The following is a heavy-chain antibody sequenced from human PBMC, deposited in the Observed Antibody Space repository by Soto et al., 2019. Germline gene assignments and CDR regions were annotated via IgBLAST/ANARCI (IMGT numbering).Heavy chain of an antibody. CDR3: ARGGGPGIAVAAI. Sequence: QVQLQESGPGLVKPSQTLSLTCTVSGGSISSGGYYWSWIRQHPGKGLEWIGYIYYSGSTYYNPSRKCRVTISVDTTKNQFSLKLSSVTAADTAVYYCARGGGPGIAVAAIWGQGTLVTVSS. CDR2: IYYSGST. J-gene: IGHJ4*02. CDR1: GGSISSGGYY. D-gene: IGHD6-19*01. V-gene: IGHV4-31*03.